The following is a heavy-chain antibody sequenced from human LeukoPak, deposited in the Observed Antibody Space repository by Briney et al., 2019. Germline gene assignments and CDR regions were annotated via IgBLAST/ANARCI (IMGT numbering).Heavy chain of an antibody. CDR3: ARDPRLYSSSWYGGY. CDR2: ISGSGGST. D-gene: IGHD6-13*01. J-gene: IGHJ4*02. Sequence: PGGSLRLSCAASGLTLSSYAMSWVRQAPGKGLEWVSAISGSGGSTYYADSVKGRFTISRDNSKNTLYLQMNSLRAEDTAVYYCARDPRLYSSSWYGGYWGQGTLVTVSS. CDR1: GLTLSSYA. V-gene: IGHV3-23*01.